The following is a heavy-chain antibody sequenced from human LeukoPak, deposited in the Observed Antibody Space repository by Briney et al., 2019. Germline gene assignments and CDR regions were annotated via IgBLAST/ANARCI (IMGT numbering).Heavy chain of an antibody. CDR3: AKDPISYCGGDCYGGFFDY. Sequence: GGSLRLSCAASGFTFSSYGMHWVRQAPGKGLEWVAVISYDGSNKYYADSVKGRFTISRDNSKNTLYLQMNSLRAEDTAVYYCAKDPISYCGGDCYGGFFDYWGQGTLVTVSS. CDR1: GFTFSSYG. V-gene: IGHV3-30*18. D-gene: IGHD2-21*02. J-gene: IGHJ4*02. CDR2: ISYDGSNK.